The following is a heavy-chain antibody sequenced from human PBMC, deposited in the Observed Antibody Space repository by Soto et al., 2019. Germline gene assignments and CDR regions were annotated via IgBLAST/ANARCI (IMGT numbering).Heavy chain of an antibody. CDR3: ARDELGYYDCSGYLPGAFDI. J-gene: IGHJ3*02. D-gene: IGHD3-22*01. CDR1: GGSISSYY. CDR2: IYYSGST. V-gene: IGHV4-59*01. Sequence: SETLSLTCTVSGGSISSYYWSWIRQPPGKGLEWIGYIYYSGSTNYNPSLKSRVTISVDTSKNQFSLKLSSVTAADTAVYYCARDELGYYDCSGYLPGAFDIWGPRTIVTVSS.